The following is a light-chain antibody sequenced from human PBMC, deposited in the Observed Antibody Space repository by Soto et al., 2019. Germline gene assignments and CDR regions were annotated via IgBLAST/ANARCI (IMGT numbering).Light chain of an antibody. CDR3: QQAKKPLYR. V-gene: IGKV3-15*01. CDR1: QSVSSS. CDR2: GAS. J-gene: IGKJ2*03. Sequence: TQAPSTLLASKTERATLSCRTSQSVSSSLAWYQQKPGQAPSLLIYGASTRATGIPARFSGSGSGTEFTLTISSLQSEDCAVYCCQQAKKPLYRLGHGTKVDI.